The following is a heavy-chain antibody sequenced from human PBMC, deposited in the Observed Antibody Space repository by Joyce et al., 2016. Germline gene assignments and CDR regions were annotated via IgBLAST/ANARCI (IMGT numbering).Heavy chain of an antibody. D-gene: IGHD2-15*01. CDR3: TRIGDCSGGSCYEGWFDP. V-gene: IGHV3-49*05. J-gene: IGHJ5*02. Sequence: EVQLVESGGGLVKPGRSLRLSCTSSGFIFGDYAMNWFRQGPGKGLEGVGFIRSKAYGGTTDYAASVKGRFTISRDESKSIAYLQMNSLKTEDTAVYYCTRIGDCSGGSCYEGWFDPWGQGTLVTVSS. CDR1: GFIFGDYA. CDR2: IRSKAYGGTT.